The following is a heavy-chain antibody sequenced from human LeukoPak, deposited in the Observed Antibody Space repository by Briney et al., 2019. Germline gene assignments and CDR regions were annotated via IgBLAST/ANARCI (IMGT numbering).Heavy chain of an antibody. CDR1: GYTFSGYY. V-gene: IGHV7-4-1*02. J-gene: IGHJ4*02. CDR2: ISTNIGNP. D-gene: IGHD4-17*01. Sequence: ASVKVSCKASGYTFSGYYIHWVRQAPGQELEWMGWISTNIGNPTYAQGFTGRFVFSLDTSVSTAYLQISSLKAEDTAVYYCASRYDYGDYGLDYWGQGTLVTVSS. CDR3: ASRYDYGDYGLDY.